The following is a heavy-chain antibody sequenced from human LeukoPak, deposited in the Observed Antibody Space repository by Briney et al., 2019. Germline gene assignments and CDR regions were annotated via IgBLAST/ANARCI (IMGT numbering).Heavy chain of an antibody. CDR2: ISSSSSTI. V-gene: IGHV3-48*01. Sequence: GGSLRLSCAASGFTFSSYSMNWVRQAPGKGLEWVSYISSSSSTIYYADSVKGRFTISRDNSKNTLYLQMNSLRAEDTAVYYCAKDLNSSGYYDWFDPWGQGTLVTVSS. CDR1: GFTFSSYS. J-gene: IGHJ5*02. CDR3: AKDLNSSGYYDWFDP. D-gene: IGHD3-22*01.